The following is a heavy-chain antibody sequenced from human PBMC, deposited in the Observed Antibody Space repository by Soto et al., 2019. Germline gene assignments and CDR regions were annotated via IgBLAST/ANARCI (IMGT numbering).Heavy chain of an antibody. V-gene: IGHV3-21*01. D-gene: IGHD2-15*01. CDR2: ISSSSSYI. CDR1: GFTFSSYS. J-gene: IGHJ4*02. Sequence: GGSLRLSCAASGFTFSSYSMNWVRQAPGKGLEWVSSISSSSSYIYYADSVKGRFTISRDNAKNSLYLQMNSLGAEDTAVYYCARGPQAGYCSGGSCYGGLHYFDYWGQGTLVTVSS. CDR3: ARGPQAGYCSGGSCYGGLHYFDY.